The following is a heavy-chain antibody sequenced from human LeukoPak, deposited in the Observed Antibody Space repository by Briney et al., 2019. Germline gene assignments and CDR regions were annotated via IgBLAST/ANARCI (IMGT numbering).Heavy chain of an antibody. CDR3: AKDMVQKNTVSDPFDI. CDR2: VGGGRANT. J-gene: IGHJ3*02. CDR1: GFTFSDFA. V-gene: IGHV3-23*01. D-gene: IGHD3-10*01. Sequence: GGSLRLSCLASGFTFSDFAMNWVRQAPGKGLEWVSHVGGGRANTYYADSVKGRFTISRDDSKSTLYLHLTSLRADDTAVYFCAKDMVQKNTVSDPFDIWGQGTMVTVSS.